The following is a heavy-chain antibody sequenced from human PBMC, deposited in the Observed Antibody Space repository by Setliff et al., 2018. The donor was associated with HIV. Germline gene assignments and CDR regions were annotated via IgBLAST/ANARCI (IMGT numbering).Heavy chain of an antibody. CDR2: RSPTFSTT. CDR3: AITSRGYSLQRGGAFDI. V-gene: IGHV1-69*05. Sequence: VKVSCKASGYTFTTYVVSWVRQAPGQGLEWMGGRSPTFSTTNYAQKFQGRVTITTDESTSRAYMELSSLRSEDTAVYYCAITSRGYSLQRGGAFDIWGQGTLVTVSS. J-gene: IGHJ3*02. CDR1: GYTFTTYV. D-gene: IGHD3-22*01.